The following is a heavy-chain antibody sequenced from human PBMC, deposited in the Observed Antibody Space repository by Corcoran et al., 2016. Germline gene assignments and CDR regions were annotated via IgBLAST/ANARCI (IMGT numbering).Heavy chain of an antibody. CDR3: ALWFGEYPAGFDY. D-gene: IGHD3-10*01. V-gene: IGHV3-30*03. Sequence: QVQLVESGGGVVQPGRSLRLSCAASGFTFSSYGMHWVRPAPGKGLEWVAVISYDGSNKYYADSVKGRFTISRDNSKNTLYLQMNSLRAEDTAVYYWALWFGEYPAGFDYWGQGTLVTVSS. CDR1: GFTFSSYG. CDR2: ISYDGSNK. J-gene: IGHJ4*02.